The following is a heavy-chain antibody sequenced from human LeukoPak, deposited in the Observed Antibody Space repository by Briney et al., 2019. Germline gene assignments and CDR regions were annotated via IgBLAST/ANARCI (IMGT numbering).Heavy chain of an antibody. CDR1: GGSISSSGYY. CDR3: ASSPRPSDYYYYGMDV. Sequence: PSETLSLTCTVSGGSISSSGYYWGWICQPPGKGLEWIGSIYYSGSTYYNPPLKSRVTISVDTSKNQFSLKLSSVTAADTAVYYCASSPRPSDYYYYGMDVWGQGTTVTVSS. J-gene: IGHJ6*02. D-gene: IGHD3-10*01. CDR2: IYYSGST. V-gene: IGHV4-39*07.